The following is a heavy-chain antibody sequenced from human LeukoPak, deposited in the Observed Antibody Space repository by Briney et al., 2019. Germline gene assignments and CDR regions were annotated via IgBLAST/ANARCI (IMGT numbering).Heavy chain of an antibody. V-gene: IGHV1-69*06. CDR3: ARSGRPYYYDSSGFPFDY. CDR1: GGTFSSYA. CDR2: IIPIFGTA. D-gene: IGHD3-22*01. Sequence: ASVKVSCKAPGGTFSSYAISWVRQAPGQGLEWMGGIIPIFGTANYAQKFQGRVTITADKSTSTAYMELSSLRSEDTAVYYCARSGRPYYYDSSGFPFDYWGQGTLVTVSS. J-gene: IGHJ4*02.